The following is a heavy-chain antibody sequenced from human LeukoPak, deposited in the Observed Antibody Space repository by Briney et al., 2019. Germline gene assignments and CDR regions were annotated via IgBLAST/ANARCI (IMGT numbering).Heavy chain of an antibody. CDR1: GGTFSSYA. CDR3: AAEYYGSGSY. D-gene: IGHD3-10*01. V-gene: IGHV1-69*05. Sequence: SVKVSCKASGGTFSSYAISWVRQAPGQGLEWMGGIIPIFGTANYAQKFQERVTITRDMSTSTAYMELSSLRSEDTAVYYCAAEYYGSGSYWGQGTLVTVSS. J-gene: IGHJ4*02. CDR2: IIPIFGTA.